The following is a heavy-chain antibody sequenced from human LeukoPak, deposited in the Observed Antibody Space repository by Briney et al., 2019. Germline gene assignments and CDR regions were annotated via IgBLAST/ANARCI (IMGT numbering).Heavy chain of an antibody. CDR2: ISGSGGST. V-gene: IGHV3-23*01. CDR1: GFTFSSYA. Sequence: QPGGSLRLSCAASGFTFSSYAMSWVRQAPGKGLEWVSAISGSGGSTYYADSVKGRFTISRDNSKNTLYLQMNSLRAEDTAVYYCAREVCGTDKLCPYYYGMDVWGQGTTVTVSS. J-gene: IGHJ6*02. CDR3: AREVCGTDKLCPYYYGMDV. D-gene: IGHD2-2*01.